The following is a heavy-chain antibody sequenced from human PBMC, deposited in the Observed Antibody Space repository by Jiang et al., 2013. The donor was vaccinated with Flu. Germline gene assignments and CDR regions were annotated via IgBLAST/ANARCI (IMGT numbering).Heavy chain of an antibody. Sequence: LEWIGNIYHRGSTYYSPSLKSRVTISVDTSKNQFSLKMSSVTAADTAVYYCARQGWSSVWYNYYYGMDVWGQGTTVTVSS. J-gene: IGHJ6*02. CDR2: IYHRGST. D-gene: IGHD6-25*01. V-gene: IGHV4-38-2*01. CDR3: ARQGWSSVWYNYYYGMDV.